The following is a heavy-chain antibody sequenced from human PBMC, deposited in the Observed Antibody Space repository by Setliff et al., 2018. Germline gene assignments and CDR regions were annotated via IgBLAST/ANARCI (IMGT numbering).Heavy chain of an antibody. Sequence: ASVKVSCKTSGYTFTNYGINWVRQAPGQGLEWMGWTSAYAQKFQGRVTMTTDTPTSTAYMELRSLRSDDTAVCFCARGPPDFVVVPAAAKFDYWGQGTLVTVSS. CDR2: TSA. CDR1: GYTFTNYG. D-gene: IGHD2-2*01. J-gene: IGHJ4*02. V-gene: IGHV1-18*01. CDR3: ARGPPDFVVVPAAAKFDY.